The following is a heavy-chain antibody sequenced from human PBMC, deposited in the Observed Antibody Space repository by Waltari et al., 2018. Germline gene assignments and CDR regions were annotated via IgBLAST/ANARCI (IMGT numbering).Heavy chain of an antibody. V-gene: IGHV3-48*04. CDR3: AGIRRGFWFFDL. Sequence: EVQLVESGGGLVQPGGSLRLSGAASGMTFPTYSMNWVRQAPGKGLEWISYVSGDSGYIYYADSVRGRFTISRDNAQNSMYLQMNNLRADDTAVYYCAGIRRGFWFFDLWGRGTLVTVSS. D-gene: IGHD3-10*01. J-gene: IGHJ2*01. CDR2: VSGDSGYI. CDR1: GMTFPTYS.